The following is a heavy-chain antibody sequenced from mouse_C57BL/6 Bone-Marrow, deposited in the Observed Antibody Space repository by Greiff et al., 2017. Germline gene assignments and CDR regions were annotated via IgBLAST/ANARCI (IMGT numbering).Heavy chain of an antibody. CDR2: INPGSGGT. CDR1: GYAFTNYL. D-gene: IGHD4-1*01. Sequence: VQLQQSGAELVRPGTSVKVSCKASGYAFTNYLIEWVKQRPGQGLAWIGVINPGSGGTNSNEKFKGKATLTADKSSSTAYMQLSSLTSEDSAVYFCARSKNWDSWFAYWGQGTLVTVSA. V-gene: IGHV1-54*01. J-gene: IGHJ3*01. CDR3: ARSKNWDSWFAY.